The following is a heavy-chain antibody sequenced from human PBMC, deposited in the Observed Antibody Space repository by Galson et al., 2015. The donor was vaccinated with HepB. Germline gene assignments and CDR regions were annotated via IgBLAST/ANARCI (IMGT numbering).Heavy chain of an antibody. CDR3: AKGGSYGSP. J-gene: IGHJ5*02. CDR1: GFTFSNAW. D-gene: IGHD3-16*01. Sequence: SLRLSCAASGFTFSNAWMSWVRQAPGKGLEWVSIISDSGGTTYYADSVKGRFTISRDNYKNTVFLQMSSLRADDTAVYYCAKGGSYGSPWGQGTLVTVSS. CDR2: ISDSGGTT. V-gene: IGHV3-23*01.